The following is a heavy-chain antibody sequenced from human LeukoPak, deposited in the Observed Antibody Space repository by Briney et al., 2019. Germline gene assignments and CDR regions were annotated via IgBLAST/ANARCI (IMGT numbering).Heavy chain of an antibody. Sequence: PGGSLRISCTASSFTFSSDRIRGHRQAPGKGLEWVATINQDGSREYYGDSVRGRLTISRDNAKDSPNLQMNSLRAKSTAAYYWARDDRVTSGYPALDLWGQGTLVTVSS. V-gene: IGHV3-7*05. D-gene: IGHD3-22*01. CDR1: SFTFSSDR. CDR3: ARDDRVTSGYPALDL. CDR2: INQDGSRE. J-gene: IGHJ5*02.